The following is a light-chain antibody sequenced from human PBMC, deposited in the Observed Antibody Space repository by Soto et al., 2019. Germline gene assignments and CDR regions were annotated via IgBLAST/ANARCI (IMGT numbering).Light chain of an antibody. V-gene: IGKV1-39*01. CDR3: QQSYSTPIT. CDR1: QSISSY. J-gene: IGKJ5*01. CDR2: AAS. Sequence: DIQMTQSPSSLSASVGDRVTITCRASQSISSYLNWYQQKPGKAPKLLIYAASSLQSGVPSRFSGSGSGTYVTLTISSLQPEEFATYYFQQSYSTPITFGQGTRLEMK.